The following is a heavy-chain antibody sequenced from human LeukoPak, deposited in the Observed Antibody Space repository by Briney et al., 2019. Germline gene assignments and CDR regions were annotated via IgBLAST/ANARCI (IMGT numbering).Heavy chain of an antibody. J-gene: IGHJ5*02. CDR3: ARLEYTRFDP. V-gene: IGHV3-23*01. D-gene: IGHD1-1*01. CDR2: ISGSGGST. CDR1: GFTFSSYA. Sequence: GGSLRLSCAASGFTFSSYAMSWVRQAPGKGLEWVSAISGSGGSTYYADSVKGRFTISRDNAKNSLYLQMNSLRAEDTAVYYCARLEYTRFDPWGQGTLVTVSS.